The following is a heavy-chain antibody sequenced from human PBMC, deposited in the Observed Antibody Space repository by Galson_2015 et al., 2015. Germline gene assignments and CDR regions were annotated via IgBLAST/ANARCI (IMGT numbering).Heavy chain of an antibody. CDR1: GYNFINYW. CDR3: ARRGGFNWNHGFDY. V-gene: IGHV5-51*01. Sequence: QSGAEVKRPGESLKISCTGSGYNFINYWIGWVRQIPGKGLEWMGIIFPGDSDTRYSPSFQGQVTISADKSITTAYPHWSSLKASDTAIYYCARRGGFNWNHGFDYWGQGTLVTVSS. J-gene: IGHJ4*02. D-gene: IGHD1-14*01. CDR2: IFPGDSDT.